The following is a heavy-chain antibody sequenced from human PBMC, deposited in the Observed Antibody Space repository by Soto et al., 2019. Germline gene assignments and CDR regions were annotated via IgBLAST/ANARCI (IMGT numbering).Heavy chain of an antibody. Sequence: SETLSLTCAVYGGSFSGYYWNWIRQPPGKGLEWIGEINHSGSTYYNPSLKSRVTISVDRSKNQFSLMLFSVTAADTAVYYCARIPGPWGQGTLVTVS. J-gene: IGHJ5*02. V-gene: IGHV4-34*01. CDR3: ARIPGP. CDR1: GGSFSGYY. D-gene: IGHD2-21*01. CDR2: INHSGST.